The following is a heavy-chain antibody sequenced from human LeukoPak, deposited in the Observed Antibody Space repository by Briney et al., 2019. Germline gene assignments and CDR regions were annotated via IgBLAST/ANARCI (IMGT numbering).Heavy chain of an antibody. CDR2: IYSGGST. J-gene: IGHJ4*02. CDR1: GFPVSSNY. CDR3: ARVLIHYGAFDY. Sequence: PGGSLSLSCAASGFPVSSNYMSWVRQAPGKGLEWVSVIYSGGSTYYADSVKGRFTISRDNSKNTLYLQMNSLRAEDTAVYYCARVLIHYGAFDYWGQGTLVTVSS. V-gene: IGHV3-53*01. D-gene: IGHD3-10*01.